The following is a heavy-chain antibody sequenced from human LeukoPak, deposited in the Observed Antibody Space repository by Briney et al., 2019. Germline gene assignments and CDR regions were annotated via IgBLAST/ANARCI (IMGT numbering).Heavy chain of an antibody. CDR3: AREGIAVAGTSDY. V-gene: IGHV3-21*01. CDR2: ISSSSSYI. Sequence: PGGSLRLSCAASEFTFSNYSMNWVRQAPGKGLEWVSSISSSSSYIYYADSVKGRFTISRDNAKNSLYLQMNSLRAEDTAVYYCAREGIAVAGTSDYWGQGTLVTVSS. CDR1: EFTFSNYS. J-gene: IGHJ4*02. D-gene: IGHD6-19*01.